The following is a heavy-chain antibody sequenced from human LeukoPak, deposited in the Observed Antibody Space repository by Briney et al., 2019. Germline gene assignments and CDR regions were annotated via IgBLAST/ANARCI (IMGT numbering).Heavy chain of an antibody. CDR2: IYPGDSDT. J-gene: IGHJ5*02. V-gene: IGHV5-51*01. CDR1: GYSFTSYW. D-gene: IGHD6-19*01. CDR3: ARLIAVAANWFDP. Sequence: TGESLKISCKGSGYSFTSYWIGWVRQMPGKGLEWMGIIYPGDSDTRYSPSFQGQVTISADKSISTGYLQWSSLKASDTAMYYCARLIAVAANWFDPWGQGTLVTVSS.